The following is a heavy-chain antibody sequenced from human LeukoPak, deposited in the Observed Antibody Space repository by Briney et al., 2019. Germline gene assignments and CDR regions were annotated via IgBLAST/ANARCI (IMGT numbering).Heavy chain of an antibody. CDR1: GFTFRDYA. J-gene: IGHJ4*02. Sequence: PGGSLRLSCAASGFTFRDYAMSWFRQAPGKGLEWLSAISGSGGSTYYADSVKGRFTISRDNSKNTLYLQMNSLRVEDTAVYYCAKRLLLRDDKGFDYWGQGSLVTVSS. CDR2: ISGSGGST. CDR3: AKRLLLRDDKGFDY. V-gene: IGHV3-23*01. D-gene: IGHD1-1*01.